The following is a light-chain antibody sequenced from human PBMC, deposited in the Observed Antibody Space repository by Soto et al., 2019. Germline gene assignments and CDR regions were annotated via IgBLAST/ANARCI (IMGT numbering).Light chain of an antibody. CDR1: QSISSY. J-gene: IGKJ1*01. CDR3: QQSYSAPQT. Sequence: DIQMTQAPSSLSSSVGDRVTITLRASQSISSYLNWYQQKPGKAPKLLIYAASSLQSVVLSRFSGSGSGTDFTLTISSLQPEDFATYYCQQSYSAPQTFGQGTKVEIK. CDR2: AAS. V-gene: IGKV1-39*01.